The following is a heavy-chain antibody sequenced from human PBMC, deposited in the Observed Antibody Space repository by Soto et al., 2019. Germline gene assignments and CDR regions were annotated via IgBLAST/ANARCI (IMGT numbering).Heavy chain of an antibody. V-gene: IGHV1-69*02. D-gene: IGHD3-3*01. CDR3: ARVGYDFWSGPTGWFDP. CDR2: IIPILGIA. J-gene: IGHJ5*02. CDR1: GGTFSSYT. Sequence: SVKVSCKASGGTFSSYTISWVRQAPGQGLEWMGRIIPILGIANYAQKFQGRVTITADKSTSTAYMELSSLRSEDTAVYYCARVGYDFWSGPTGWFDPWGQGTLVTVSS.